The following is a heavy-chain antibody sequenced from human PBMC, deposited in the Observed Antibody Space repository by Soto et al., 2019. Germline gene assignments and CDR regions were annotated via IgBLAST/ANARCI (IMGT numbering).Heavy chain of an antibody. D-gene: IGHD1-7*01. Sequence: SETLSLTCTVSGGSVRGGSYYWAWLRQPPGKGLEWIGHIYHSGSTICNPSLKSRVTISIDTSKSQFSLNLNSMTAADTAVYYCAGYNWDYYVDPWGQGTLVTVSS. V-gene: IGHV4-61*01. CDR2: IYHSGST. CDR3: AGYNWDYYVDP. J-gene: IGHJ5*02. CDR1: GGSVRGGSYY.